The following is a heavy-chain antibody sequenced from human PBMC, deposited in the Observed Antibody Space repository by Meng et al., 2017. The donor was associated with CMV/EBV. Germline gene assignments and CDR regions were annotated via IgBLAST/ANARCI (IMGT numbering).Heavy chain of an antibody. CDR2: IYYSGST. J-gene: IGHJ4*02. CDR3: ARGRYSTSFFDY. Sequence: SETLSLTCTVSGGSISSGGYYWSWIRQHPGKGLEWIGYIYYSGSTYYNPSLKSRVTISVDTSKNQFSLKLSSVTAADTVVYYCARGRYSTSFFDYWGQGTLVTVSS. CDR1: GGSISSGGYY. V-gene: IGHV4-31*03. D-gene: IGHD6-6*01.